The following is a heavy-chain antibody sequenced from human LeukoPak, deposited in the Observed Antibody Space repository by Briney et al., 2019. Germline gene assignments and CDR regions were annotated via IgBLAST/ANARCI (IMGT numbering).Heavy chain of an antibody. CDR2: INHSGST. D-gene: IGHD6-13*01. CDR1: GGSISSYY. V-gene: IGHV4-34*01. Sequence: PSETLSLTCTVSGGSISSYYWSWIRQPPGKGLEWIGEINHSGSTNYNPSLKSRVTISVDTSKNQFSLKLSSVTAADTAVYYCAGIAAAGTSYWGQGTLVTVSS. J-gene: IGHJ4*02. CDR3: AGIAAAGTSY.